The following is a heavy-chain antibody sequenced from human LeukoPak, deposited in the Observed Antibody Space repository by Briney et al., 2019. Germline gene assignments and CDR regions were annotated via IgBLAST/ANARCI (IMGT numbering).Heavy chain of an antibody. D-gene: IGHD3-3*01. CDR1: GFTVSSNY. CDR2: IYSGGST. CDR3: TTGITIFGVVTDY. J-gene: IGHJ4*02. V-gene: IGHV3-53*01. Sequence: GGSLRLSCAASGFTVSSNYMSWVRQAPGKGLEWVSVIYSGGSTYYADSVKGRFTISRDNSKNTLYLQMNSLRAEDTAVYYCTTGITIFGVVTDYWGQGTLVTVSS.